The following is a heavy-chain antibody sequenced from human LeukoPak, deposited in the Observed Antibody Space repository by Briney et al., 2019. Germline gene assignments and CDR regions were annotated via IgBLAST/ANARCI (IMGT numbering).Heavy chain of an antibody. J-gene: IGHJ4*02. D-gene: IGHD3-9*01. CDR2: IYYSGST. Sequence: SETLSLTCTVSGGSISSSSYYWGWLCQPPGKGLEWIGSIYYSGSTYSNPSLKSRVTISVATSKNQFSLNLSSVTAADTAVYYCARHPPNYDILTGYYITYYFDYWGQGTLVTVSS. CDR3: ARHPPNYDILTGYYITYYFDY. V-gene: IGHV4-39*01. CDR1: GGSISSSSYY.